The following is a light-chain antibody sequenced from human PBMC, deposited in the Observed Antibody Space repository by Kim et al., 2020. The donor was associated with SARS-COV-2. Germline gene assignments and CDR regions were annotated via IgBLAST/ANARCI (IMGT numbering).Light chain of an antibody. CDR1: QSVSSDY. V-gene: IGKV3-20*01. J-gene: IGKJ2*01. CDR3: QHYGGSRYT. Sequence: SPGERATLSCRASQSVSSDYLVWYQQRPGQAPRLLIYAASNRATGIPDRFSGSGSGTDFTLTISRPEPEDFAVYYCQHYGGSRYTFGQGTKVDIK. CDR2: AAS.